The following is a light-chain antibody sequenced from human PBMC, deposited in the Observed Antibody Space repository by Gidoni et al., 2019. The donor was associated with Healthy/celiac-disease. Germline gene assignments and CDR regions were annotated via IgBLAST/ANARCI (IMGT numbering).Light chain of an antibody. CDR3: QQRSNWPPV. J-gene: IGKJ4*01. CDR1: QSVSSY. V-gene: IGKV3-11*01. Sequence: EIVLTQSPATLSLSPGERATLSGRASQSVSSYLAWYQQKPGQAPRLLIYVASNRDTGIPARFSGSGSGTDFTLTISSLEPEDFAVYYCQQRSNWPPVFGGGTKVEIK. CDR2: VAS.